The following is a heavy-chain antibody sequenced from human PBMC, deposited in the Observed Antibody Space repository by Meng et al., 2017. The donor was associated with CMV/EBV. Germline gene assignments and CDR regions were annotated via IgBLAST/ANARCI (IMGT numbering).Heavy chain of an antibody. J-gene: IGHJ3*02. D-gene: IGHD3-3*01. CDR3: ARSQGDFWSGSDAFYI. V-gene: IGHV3-72*01. CDR2: TRNKANSYTT. Sequence: GGSLRLSCAASGFTFSDHYMDWVRQAPGKGLEWVGRTRNKANSYTTEYAASVKGRFTISRDDSKNSLYLQMNSLKTEDTAVYYCARSQGDFWSGSDAFYIWGQGTMVTVSS. CDR1: GFTFSDHY.